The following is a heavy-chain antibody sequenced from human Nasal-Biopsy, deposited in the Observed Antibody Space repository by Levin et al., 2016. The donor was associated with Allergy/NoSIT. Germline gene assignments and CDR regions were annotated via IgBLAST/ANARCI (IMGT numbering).Heavy chain of an antibody. CDR3: ARGLLSSISALGLYYYFGMDV. V-gene: IGHV4-34*01. CDR1: GGSFSGYY. J-gene: IGHJ6*02. Sequence: SETLSLTCAVYGGSFSGYYWSWIRQPPGKGLEWIGEINHGKSTNYNPSLKSRVSISVDTSKNQFSLRLNSFTAADTAVYYCARGLLSSISALGLYYYFGMDVWGQGSPVTVSS. D-gene: IGHD6-6*01. CDR2: INHGKST.